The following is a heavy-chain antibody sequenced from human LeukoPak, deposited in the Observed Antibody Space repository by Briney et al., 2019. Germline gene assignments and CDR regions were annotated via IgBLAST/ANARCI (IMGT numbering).Heavy chain of an antibody. D-gene: IGHD6-13*01. CDR1: GYSFTSYF. Sequence: KVSCKASGYSFTSYFIGWVSQMPGKGLEWMGIIYTGDSDTRYSPSFQGQVTISVDKSISTAYLQWRSLKASDTAIYYCARPIAGAGTDLGYWGQGTLVTVSS. CDR3: ARPIAGAGTDLGY. J-gene: IGHJ4*02. CDR2: IYTGDSDT. V-gene: IGHV5-51*01.